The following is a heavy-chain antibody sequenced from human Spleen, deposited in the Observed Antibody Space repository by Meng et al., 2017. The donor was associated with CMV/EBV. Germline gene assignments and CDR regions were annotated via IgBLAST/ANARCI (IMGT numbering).Heavy chain of an antibody. V-gene: IGHV1-18*01. CDR1: GYTFSNFP. CDR3: AREDSRGSYFPQPYFFDY. Sequence: ASVKVSCKASGYTFSNFPLNWLRQAPGQGLEWMARIGALNGYTEYSQKFQGRLSMTTDTSASTAYMELWSLGPDDTAVYFCAREDSRGSYFPQPYFFDYWGQGTLVTVSS. J-gene: IGHJ4*02. CDR2: IGALNGYT. D-gene: IGHD3-22*01.